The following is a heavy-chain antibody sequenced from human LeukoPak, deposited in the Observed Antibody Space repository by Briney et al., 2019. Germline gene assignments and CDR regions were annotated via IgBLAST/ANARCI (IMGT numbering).Heavy chain of an antibody. Sequence: GGSLRLSCAASGFTFSSYAMHWVRQAPGKGLEWVAVISYDGSDKYYADSVKGRFTVSRDNSKNTLYLQMNSLRAEDTAVYYCASYSYGYTPSSPFDYWGQGTLVTVSS. CDR1: GFTFSSYA. D-gene: IGHD5-18*01. V-gene: IGHV3-30-3*01. CDR2: ISYDGSDK. J-gene: IGHJ4*02. CDR3: ASYSYGYTPSSPFDY.